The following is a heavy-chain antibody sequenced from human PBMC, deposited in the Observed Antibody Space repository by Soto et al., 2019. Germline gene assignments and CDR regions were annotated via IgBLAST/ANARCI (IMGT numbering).Heavy chain of an antibody. V-gene: IGHV3-33*01. CDR3: EGERAMALDY. CDR1: GFTFSSYG. CDR2: IWYDGSNK. J-gene: IGHJ4*02. D-gene: IGHD5-18*01. Sequence: QVQLVESGGGVVQPGRSLRLSCAASGFTFSSYGMHWVRQAPGKGLEWVAVIWYDGSNKYYADSVKGRFTISRDNSKNTLDLQMNSLRAEDTAVYYCEGERAMALDYWGQGTLVTVSS.